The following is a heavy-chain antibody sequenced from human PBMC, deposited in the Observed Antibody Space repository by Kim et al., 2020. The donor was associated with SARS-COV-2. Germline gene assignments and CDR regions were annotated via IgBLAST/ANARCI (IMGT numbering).Heavy chain of an antibody. J-gene: IGHJ4*02. D-gene: IGHD1-26*01. CDR2: INHSGST. Sequence: SETLSLTCAVYGGSFSGYYWSWIRQPPGKGLEWIGEINHSGSTNYNPSLKSRVTISVDTSKNQFSLKLSSVTAADTAVYYCARGLWVGATKGHYFDYWGQGTLVTVSS. CDR3: ARGLWVGATKGHYFDY. CDR1: GGSFSGYY. V-gene: IGHV4-34*01.